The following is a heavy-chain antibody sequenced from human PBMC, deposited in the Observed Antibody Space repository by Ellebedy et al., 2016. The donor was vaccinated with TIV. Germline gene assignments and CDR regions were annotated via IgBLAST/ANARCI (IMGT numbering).Heavy chain of an antibody. CDR1: GFTFSDYY. J-gene: IGHJ5*02. CDR2: ISSSGRIM. D-gene: IGHD5-12*01. V-gene: IGHV3-11*01. Sequence: GESLKISCAASGFTFSDYYMTWIRQAPGKGLECVAYISSSGRIMYHADSVKGRFTIFRDKAQHSLYLKMNSLRAKDTAVYYCARAFDGNSGYDVPFDPWGQGILVTVSS. CDR3: ARAFDGNSGYDVPFDP.